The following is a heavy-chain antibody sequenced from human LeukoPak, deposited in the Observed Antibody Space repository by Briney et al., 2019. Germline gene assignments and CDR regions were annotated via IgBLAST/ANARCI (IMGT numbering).Heavy chain of an antibody. D-gene: IGHD6-19*01. J-gene: IGHJ4*02. CDR3: ARAVAGWVDY. Sequence: KPGGSLRLSCAASGFTFSSYSMNWIRQAPGKGLEWVSSISSSSSYIYYADSVKGRFTISRDNAKNSLYLQMNSLRAEDTAVYYCARAVAGWVDYWGQGTLVTVSS. V-gene: IGHV3-21*01. CDR1: GFTFSSYS. CDR2: ISSSSSYI.